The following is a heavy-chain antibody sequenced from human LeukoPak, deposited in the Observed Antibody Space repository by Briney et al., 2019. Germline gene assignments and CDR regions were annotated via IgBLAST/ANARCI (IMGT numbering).Heavy chain of an antibody. CDR2: IYYSGST. V-gene: IGHV4-39*01. Sequence: SETLSLTCTFSGGSISSSSYYWGWIRQPPGKGLEWIGSIYYSGSTYYNPSLKSRVTISVDTSKNQFSLKLSSVTAADTAVYYCARTTPPSPGNGMDVWGQGTTVTVSS. CDR1: GGSISSSSYY. D-gene: IGHD1-14*01. CDR3: ARTTPPSPGNGMDV. J-gene: IGHJ6*02.